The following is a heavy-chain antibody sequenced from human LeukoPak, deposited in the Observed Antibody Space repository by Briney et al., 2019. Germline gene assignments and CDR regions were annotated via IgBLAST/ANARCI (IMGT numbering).Heavy chain of an antibody. CDR1: GFPFSNNW. CDR3: MRRLGPYTSTWTDARDS. Sequence: GEALKISFNGPGFPFSNNWIGWARPGPGKGPGWVGIIQPADSDPRYSPSFQGQISMSAAKSIDTAYLQWSSLKASDTAMYYCMRRLGPYTSTWTDARDSCGQGTVVTVSP. V-gene: IGHV5-51*01. J-gene: IGHJ3*02. D-gene: IGHD2-2*01. CDR2: IQPADSDP.